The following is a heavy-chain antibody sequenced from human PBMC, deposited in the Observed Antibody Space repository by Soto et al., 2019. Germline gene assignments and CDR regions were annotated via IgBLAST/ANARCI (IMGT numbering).Heavy chain of an antibody. V-gene: IGHV2-5*01. CDR2: IYWNDDK. CDR1: RFSLSTRAVG. J-gene: IGHJ3*02. D-gene: IGHD1-26*01. Sequence: QITLKESGPTLVKPTQTLTLTCTFSRFSLSTRAVGVGWIRQPPGKALEWLALIYWNDDKRYSPSLKNRLTITKDTSKNHVVLSMTNMDPVDTATYYCAHRHELGSFDIWGQGTKVTVSS. CDR3: AHRHELGSFDI.